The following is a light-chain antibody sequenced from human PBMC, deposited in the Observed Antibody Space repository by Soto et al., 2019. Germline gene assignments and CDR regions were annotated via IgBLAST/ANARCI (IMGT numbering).Light chain of an antibody. CDR3: QKYDSAPFT. Sequence: DFQMTQSPSSLSASVGDRVTITCRASRGISDYLAWYQQKPGKVPTLLIYSASTLQTGVPSRFSGSGSGTEFSLTINGLQAEDVATYYCQKYDSAPFTFGGGTKVEIQ. V-gene: IGKV1-27*01. CDR2: SAS. J-gene: IGKJ4*01. CDR1: RGISDY.